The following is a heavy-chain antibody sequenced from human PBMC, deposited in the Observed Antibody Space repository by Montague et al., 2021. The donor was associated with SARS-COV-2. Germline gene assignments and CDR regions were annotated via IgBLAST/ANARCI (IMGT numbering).Heavy chain of an antibody. CDR1: GFPFSTFW. Sequence: SLRLSCAASGFPFSTFWMTWVRQVPGKGLEWVANIKQDGSEKYYVDSVKGRFTISRDNAKNSLYLQLDSLRAEDTAVYYCARGYDSSDYQYWGQGTLVTVSS. D-gene: IGHD3-22*01. CDR2: IKQDGSEK. CDR3: ARGYDSSDYQY. V-gene: IGHV3-7*05. J-gene: IGHJ4*02.